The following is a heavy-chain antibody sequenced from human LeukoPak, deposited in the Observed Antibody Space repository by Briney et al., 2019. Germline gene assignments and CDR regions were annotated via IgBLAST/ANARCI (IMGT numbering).Heavy chain of an antibody. CDR3: SRDWGDGYNSYYFDY. CDR1: GYTFTSYD. D-gene: IGHD5-24*01. J-gene: IGHJ4*02. Sequence: ASVKVSCKASGYTFTSYDISWVRQAPGQELQWMVWIIAYNGNTNHAHKLQGRVTMTTDTATSTAYMELRSRSSDDTAVYYCSRDWGDGYNSYYFDYWGQGTLVTVSS. CDR2: IIAYNGNT. V-gene: IGHV1-18*01.